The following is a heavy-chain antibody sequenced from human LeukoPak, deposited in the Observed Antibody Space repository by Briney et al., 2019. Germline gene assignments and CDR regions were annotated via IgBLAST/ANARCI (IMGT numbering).Heavy chain of an antibody. D-gene: IGHD3-22*01. V-gene: IGHV1-69*13. CDR2: IIPIFGTA. CDR1: GGTFSSYA. J-gene: IGHJ4*02. Sequence: ASVKVSCKASGGTFSSYAISWVRQAPGQGLEWMGGIIPIFGTANYAQKFQGRVTITADESTSTAYMELSSLRSEDTAVYYCARAAGPMIVAPGYWGQGTLVTVSS. CDR3: ARAAGPMIVAPGY.